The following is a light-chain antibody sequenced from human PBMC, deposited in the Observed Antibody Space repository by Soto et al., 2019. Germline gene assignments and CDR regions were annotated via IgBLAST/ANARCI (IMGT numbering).Light chain of an antibody. Sequence: ETVLIQSPPTRAVSSEGVDTGCRRASQSVSSNLAWYQQKPGQAPRLLIYGASTRATGIPARFSGSGSGTESSHTGSRLQYSDLAVYPCQQYHSSAGMTFAQGTKVDI. CDR3: QQYHSSAGMT. CDR2: GAS. V-gene: IGKV3D-15*02. CDR1: QSVSSN. J-gene: IGKJ1*01.